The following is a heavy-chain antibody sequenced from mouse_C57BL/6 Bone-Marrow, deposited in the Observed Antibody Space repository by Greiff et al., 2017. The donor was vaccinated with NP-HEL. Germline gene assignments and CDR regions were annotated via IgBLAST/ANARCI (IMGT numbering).Heavy chain of an antibody. V-gene: IGHV5-6*01. D-gene: IGHD1-1*01. CDR1: GFTFSSYG. Sequence: EVHLVESGGDLVKPGGSLKLSCAASGFTFSSYGMSWVRQTPDKRLEWVATISSGGSYTYYLDSVKGRFTISRDNAKNTLYLQMSSLKSEDTAMYYCARRYYGPYWYFDVWGTGTTVTVSS. CDR3: ARRYYGPYWYFDV. J-gene: IGHJ1*03. CDR2: ISSGGSYT.